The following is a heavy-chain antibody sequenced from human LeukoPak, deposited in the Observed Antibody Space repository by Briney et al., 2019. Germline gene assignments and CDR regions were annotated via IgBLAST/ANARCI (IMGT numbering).Heavy chain of an antibody. CDR3: ARGRRIAAAGKGAPPGAVADY. CDR2: IYYSGST. V-gene: IGHV4-38-2*02. J-gene: IGHJ4*02. CDR1: GYSISSGYY. Sequence: SETLSLTCTVSGYSISSGYYWGWIRQPPGKGLEWIGSIYYSGSTYYNPSLKSRVTISVDTSKNQFSLKLSSVTAADTAVYYCARGRRIAAAGKGAPPGAVADYWGQGTLVTVSS. D-gene: IGHD6-13*01.